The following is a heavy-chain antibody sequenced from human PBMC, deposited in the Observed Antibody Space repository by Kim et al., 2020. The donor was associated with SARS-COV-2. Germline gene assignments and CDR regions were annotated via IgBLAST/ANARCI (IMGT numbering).Heavy chain of an antibody. Sequence: SETLSLTCTVSGGSISSGGYYWSWIRQHPGKGLEWIGYIYYSGSTYYNPSLKSRVTISVDTSKNQFSLKLSSVTAADTAVYYCAREYQRYCSSTSCFHRNWFDPWGQGTLVTVSS. D-gene: IGHD2-2*01. J-gene: IGHJ5*02. CDR1: GGSISSGGYY. V-gene: IGHV4-31*03. CDR2: IYYSGST. CDR3: AREYQRYCSSTSCFHRNWFDP.